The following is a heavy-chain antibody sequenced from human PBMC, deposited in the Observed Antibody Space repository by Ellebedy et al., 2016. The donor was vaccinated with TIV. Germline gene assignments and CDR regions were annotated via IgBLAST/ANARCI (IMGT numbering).Heavy chain of an antibody. CDR2: IYNSGST. Sequence: SETLSLTCTVSGGSIRSYYWSWIRQPPGKGLEWIAYIYNSGSTNHNPSLKSRVTISVDTSKNQFSLHLSSVTAADTAIYYCARQGMARFFDWTFDYWGQGTLVTVSS. V-gene: IGHV4-59*08. CDR1: GGSIRSYY. J-gene: IGHJ4*02. D-gene: IGHD3-9*01. CDR3: ARQGMARFFDWTFDY.